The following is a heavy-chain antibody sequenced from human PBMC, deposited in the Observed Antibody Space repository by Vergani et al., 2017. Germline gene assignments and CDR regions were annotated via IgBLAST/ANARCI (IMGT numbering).Heavy chain of an antibody. J-gene: IGHJ5*02. CDR3: ARIPGLIAAANWFDP. D-gene: IGHD6-13*01. Sequence: QITLKESGPTLVKPTQTLTLTCTFSGFSLSTSGVGVGWIRQPPEKALEWLALIYWDDDKRYSTSLKSRLTISKDTSKSQVVLTMTNMDPVDTATYYCARIPGLIAAANWFDPWGQGTLVTVSS. V-gene: IGHV2-5*02. CDR1: GFSLSTSGVG. CDR2: IYWDDDK.